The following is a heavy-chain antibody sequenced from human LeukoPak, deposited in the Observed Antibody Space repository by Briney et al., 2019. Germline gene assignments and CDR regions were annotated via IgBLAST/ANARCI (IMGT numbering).Heavy chain of an antibody. J-gene: IGHJ6*02. Sequence: ASVKVSCKASGYTFTGYYMHWVRQAPGQGLEWMGWMNPNSGNTGYAQKFQGRVTMTRNTSISTAYMELSSLRSEDTAVYYCARSQWLVLRGCYYYYGMDVWGQGTTVTVSS. CDR3: ARSQWLVLRGCYYYYGMDV. CDR2: MNPNSGNT. D-gene: IGHD6-19*01. V-gene: IGHV1-8*02. CDR1: GYTFTGYY.